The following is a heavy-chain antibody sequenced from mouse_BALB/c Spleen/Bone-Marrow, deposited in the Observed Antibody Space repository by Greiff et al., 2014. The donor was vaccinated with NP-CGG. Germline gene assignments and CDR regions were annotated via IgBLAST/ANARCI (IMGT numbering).Heavy chain of an antibody. CDR2: INPSNGRT. CDR3: AREESLGYAMDY. CDR1: GYTFTSYW. V-gene: IGHV1S81*02. Sequence: QVQLQQSGAELVKPGASVKLSCKASGYTFTSYWMHWVKQRPGKGLEWIGEINPSNGRTNYNEKFKSMATLTVDKSSSTAYMQLSSLTSENSACYCRAREESLGYAMDYWGQGTSVTVSS. J-gene: IGHJ4*01. D-gene: IGHD4-1*01.